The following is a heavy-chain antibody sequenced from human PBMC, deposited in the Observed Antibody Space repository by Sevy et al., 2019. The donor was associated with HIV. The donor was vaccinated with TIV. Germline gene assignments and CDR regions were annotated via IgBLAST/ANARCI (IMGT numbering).Heavy chain of an antibody. D-gene: IGHD6-13*01. Sequence: SQTLSLTCAISGDSVSSNSAAWNWIRQSPSRGLEWLGRTYYRSKWYNDYALSVKSRITTNPDTSKNQFSLQLNSVTPEEPAVYYCARALGSSSWYGGYYFDYWGQGTLVTVSS. J-gene: IGHJ4*02. CDR1: GDSVSSNSAA. V-gene: IGHV6-1*01. CDR3: ARALGSSSWYGGYYFDY. CDR2: TYYRSKWYN.